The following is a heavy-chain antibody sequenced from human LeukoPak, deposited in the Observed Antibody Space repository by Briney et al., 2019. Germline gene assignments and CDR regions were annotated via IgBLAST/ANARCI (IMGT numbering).Heavy chain of an antibody. Sequence: GGSLRLSCAASGFTFNIYEMNWVRQAPGKGLEWISHINTDSSSIHYADSMKGRFTISRDNAKNSLFLQMHSLRAEDTAVYYCARVLEAAAFDYWGQGTPVTVSS. CDR3: ARVLEAAAFDY. CDR2: INTDSSSI. J-gene: IGHJ4*02. D-gene: IGHD6-13*01. V-gene: IGHV3-48*03. CDR1: GFTFNIYE.